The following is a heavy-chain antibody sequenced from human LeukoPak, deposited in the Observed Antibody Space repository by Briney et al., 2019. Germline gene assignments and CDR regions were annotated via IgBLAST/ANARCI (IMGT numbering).Heavy chain of an antibody. CDR1: GYTFTSYG. CDR3: AREEPGIAAAGLYY. J-gene: IGHJ4*02. D-gene: IGHD6-13*01. CDR2: ISAYNGNT. Sequence: VASVKVSCKASGYTFTSYGISWVRQAPGQGLEWMGWISAYNGNTNYAQKLQGRVTMTTDTSTSTAYMELRSLRSDDTAVYYCAREEPGIAAAGLYYWGQGTLVTVSS. V-gene: IGHV1-18*01.